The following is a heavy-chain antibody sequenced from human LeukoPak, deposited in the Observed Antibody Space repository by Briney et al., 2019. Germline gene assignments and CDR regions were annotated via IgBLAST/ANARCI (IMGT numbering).Heavy chain of an antibody. CDR1: GFTFSSYS. CDR3: ARDGEYCSGGSCYNGFDY. CDR2: ISSSSSYI. D-gene: IGHD2-15*01. J-gene: IGHJ4*02. Sequence: GGSLRLSCAASGFTFSSYSMNWVRQAPGKGLEWVSSISSSSSYIYYADSVKGRFTISRDNAKNSLYLQMNSLRAEDTAVYYCARDGEYCSGGSCYNGFDYWGQGTLVTVSS. V-gene: IGHV3-21*01.